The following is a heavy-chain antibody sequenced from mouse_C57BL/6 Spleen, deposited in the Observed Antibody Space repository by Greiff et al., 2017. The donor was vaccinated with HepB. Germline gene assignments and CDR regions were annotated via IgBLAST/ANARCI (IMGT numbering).Heavy chain of an antibody. Sequence: VQLKQSGPVLVKPGASVKMSCKASGYTFTDYYMNWVKQSHGKSLEWIGVINPYNGGTSYNQKFKGKATLTVDKSSSTAYMELNSLTSEDSAVYYCASSGYGSRGFAYWGQGTLVTVSA. J-gene: IGHJ3*01. CDR3: ASSGYGSRGFAY. CDR1: GYTFTDYY. CDR2: INPYNGGT. D-gene: IGHD1-1*01. V-gene: IGHV1-19*01.